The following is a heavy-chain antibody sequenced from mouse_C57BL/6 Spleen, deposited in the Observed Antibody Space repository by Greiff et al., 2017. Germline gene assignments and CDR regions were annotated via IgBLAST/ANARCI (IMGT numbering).Heavy chain of an antibody. Sequence: EVMLVESGGGLVKPGGSLKLSCAASGFTFSSYAMSWVRQTPEKRLEWVATISDGGSYTYYPDNVKGRFTISRDNAKNNLYLQMSHLKSEDTAMYYCARDSDGYYDYWGQGTTLTVSS. CDR1: GFTFSSYA. D-gene: IGHD2-3*01. CDR2: ISDGGSYT. CDR3: ARDSDGYYDY. V-gene: IGHV5-4*01. J-gene: IGHJ2*01.